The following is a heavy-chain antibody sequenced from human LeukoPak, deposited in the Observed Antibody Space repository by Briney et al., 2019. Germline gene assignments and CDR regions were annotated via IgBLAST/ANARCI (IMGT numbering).Heavy chain of an antibody. V-gene: IGHV4-34*01. J-gene: IGHJ1*01. Sequence: SETLSLTCAVYGGSFSGYYWSWIRQPPGKGLEWIGEINHSGSTNYNPSLKSRVTISVNTSKNQFSLKLSSVTAADTAVYYCARGGGLHYYDSSGYYPRGYFQHWGQGTLVTVSS. D-gene: IGHD3-22*01. CDR1: GGSFSGYY. CDR3: ARGGGLHYYDSSGYYPRGYFQH. CDR2: INHSGST.